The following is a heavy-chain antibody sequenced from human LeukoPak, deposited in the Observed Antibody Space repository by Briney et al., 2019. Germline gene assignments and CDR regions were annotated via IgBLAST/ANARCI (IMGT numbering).Heavy chain of an antibody. Sequence: SETLSLTCTVSGGSISSYYWSWIRQPPGKGLEWIGYIYYSGSTNYNPSLKSRVTISVDTSKNQFSLKLSSVTAADTAVYYCARGRDPDYDHYTFDYWGQGTLVTVSS. CDR1: GGSISSYY. J-gene: IGHJ4*02. CDR3: ARGRDPDYDHYTFDY. V-gene: IGHV4-59*01. D-gene: IGHD3-3*01. CDR2: IYYSGST.